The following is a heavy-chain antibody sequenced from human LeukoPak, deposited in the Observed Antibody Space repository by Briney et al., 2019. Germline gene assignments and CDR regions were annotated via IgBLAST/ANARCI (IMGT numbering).Heavy chain of an antibody. CDR2: INHNGNVN. V-gene: IGHV3-7*03. D-gene: IGHD3/OR15-3a*01. Sequence: GGSLRLSCLTSGFTLSTNAMSWVRQAPGKGLEWVASINHNGNVNYYVDSVKGRFTISRDNAKNSLYLQMSNLRAEDTAVYFCARGGGLDVWGQGTLVTVSS. J-gene: IGHJ4*02. CDR3: ARGGGLDV. CDR1: GFTLSTNA.